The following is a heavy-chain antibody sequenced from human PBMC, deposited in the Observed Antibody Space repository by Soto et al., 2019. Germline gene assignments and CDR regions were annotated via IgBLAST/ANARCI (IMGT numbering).Heavy chain of an antibody. CDR2: IYYSGST. CDR1: GGSVSSGSYY. V-gene: IGHV4-61*01. Sequence: SETLSLTCTVSGGSVSSGSYYWSWIRQPPGKGLEWIGYIYYSGSTNYNPSLKSRVAISVDTSKNQFSLKLSSVAAADTAVYYCARLYSGYDFFDYGMDVWGQGTTVTVSS. CDR3: ARLYSGYDFFDYGMDV. J-gene: IGHJ6*02. D-gene: IGHD5-12*01.